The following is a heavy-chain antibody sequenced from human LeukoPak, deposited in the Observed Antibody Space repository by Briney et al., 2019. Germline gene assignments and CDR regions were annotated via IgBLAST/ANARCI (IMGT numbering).Heavy chain of an antibody. CDR2: IYYSGST. CDR3: ARDRIAAAGDYYGMDV. Sequence: PSETLSLTCTVSGGSIGSGDYYWSWIRQPPGRGLEWIGYIYYSGSTYYNPSLKSRVTISVDTSKNQFSLKLSSVTAADTAVYYCARDRIAAAGDYYGMDVWGKGTTVTVSS. V-gene: IGHV4-30-4*01. J-gene: IGHJ6*04. CDR1: GGSIGSGDYY. D-gene: IGHD6-13*01.